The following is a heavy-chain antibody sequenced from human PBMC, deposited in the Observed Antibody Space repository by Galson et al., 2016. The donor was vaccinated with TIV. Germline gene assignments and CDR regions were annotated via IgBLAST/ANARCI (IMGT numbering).Heavy chain of an antibody. CDR2: VYYTETS. CDR3: VRDGYSSGPDQSYMDV. D-gene: IGHD5-12*01. J-gene: IGHJ6*03. Sequence: LSLTCTVSGGSISVTGFYWGWIRQSPGRGLEWIGSVYYTETSYYNPSLKRRVAVSVDTSKNQFSLKLTSVTAADTAVYYCVRDGYSSGPDQSYMDVWGKGTTVTVSS. CDR1: GGSISVTGFY. V-gene: IGHV4-39*07.